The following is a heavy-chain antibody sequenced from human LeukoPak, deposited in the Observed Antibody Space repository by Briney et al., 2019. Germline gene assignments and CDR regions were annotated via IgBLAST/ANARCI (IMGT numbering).Heavy chain of an antibody. CDR1: GFTFSSYA. Sequence: GSLRLSCAASGFTFSSYAMSWVRQAPGKGLEWVSAISGNGGSTYYADSVKGRFTISRDNSKNTLYLQMNSLRAEDTAVYYCARDWGIVAVPAAHMAGYWGQGTLVTVSS. V-gene: IGHV3-23*01. D-gene: IGHD2-2*01. CDR2: ISGNGGST. J-gene: IGHJ4*02. CDR3: ARDWGIVAVPAAHMAGY.